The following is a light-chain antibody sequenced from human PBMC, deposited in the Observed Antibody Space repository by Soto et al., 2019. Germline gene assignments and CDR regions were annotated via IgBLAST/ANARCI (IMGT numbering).Light chain of an antibody. CDR2: GAS. CDR1: QSVSSSY. Sequence: ESVLTQSPGTLSLSPGERATLSCRASQSVSSSYLAWYQQKPGQAPRLLIYGASNRATGIPDRFSGSGSGTDFTLTISRLEPEDFAVYYCQQYGSSRFTFGPGTKVEIK. J-gene: IGKJ3*01. CDR3: QQYGSSRFT. V-gene: IGKV3-20*01.